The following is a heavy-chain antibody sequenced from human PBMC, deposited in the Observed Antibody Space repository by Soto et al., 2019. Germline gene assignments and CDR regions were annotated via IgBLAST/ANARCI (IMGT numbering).Heavy chain of an antibody. J-gene: IGHJ5*01. Sequence: ASVKVSCKASGYSFTAYYIHWVRQSPGQGLECMGWIKPHSGDTGYTQKFQGRVTMTRDTSISTAYMELSSLRYDDTAMYYCARGSAVGGNSFDSWGQGTLVTVSS. V-gene: IGHV1-2*02. CDR3: ARGSAVGGNSFDS. D-gene: IGHD3-16*01. CDR1: GYSFTAYY. CDR2: IKPHSGDT.